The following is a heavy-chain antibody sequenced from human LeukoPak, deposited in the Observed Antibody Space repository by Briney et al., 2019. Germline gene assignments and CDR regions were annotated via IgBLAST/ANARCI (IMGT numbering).Heavy chain of an antibody. J-gene: IGHJ6*03. V-gene: IGHV1-8*01. CDR2: MNPNSGNT. CDR1: GYTFTSYD. Sequence: RASVKVSCKASGYTFTSYDINWVRQATGQGLEWMGWMNPNSGNTGYAQKFQGRVTITRNTSISTAYMELSSLRSEDTAAYYCARIVDSWSGSDYYYMDVWGKGTTVTVSS. CDR3: ARIVDSWSGSDYYYMDV. D-gene: IGHD3-3*01.